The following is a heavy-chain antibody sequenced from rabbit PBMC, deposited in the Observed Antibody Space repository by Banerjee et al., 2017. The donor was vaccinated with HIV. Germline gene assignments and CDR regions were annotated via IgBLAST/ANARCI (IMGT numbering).Heavy chain of an antibody. V-gene: IGHV1S40*01. CDR3: AIDLYTSSSGWYIYMIKL. CDR2: IYAGGSGST. J-gene: IGHJ4*01. Sequence: QSLEESGGDLVKPGASLTLTCTASGFSFSSSYWICWVRQAPGKGLEWIACIYAGGSGSTYYASWAKGRFTISKTSSTTVTLQMTSLTAADTATYFCAIDLYTSSSGWYIYMIKLWGQGTLVTVS. CDR1: GFSFSSSYW. D-gene: IGHD1-1*01.